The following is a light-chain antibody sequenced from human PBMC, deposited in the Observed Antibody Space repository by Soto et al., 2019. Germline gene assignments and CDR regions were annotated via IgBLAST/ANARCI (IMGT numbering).Light chain of an antibody. CDR1: SSDVGGYNY. V-gene: IGLV2-14*01. CDR3: SSYTSSSEKV. Sequence: QSALTQPASVSVSPGQAITISCTGTSSDVGGYNYVSWYQQYPGKAPKLMIHDVSNRPSGVSDRFSGSKSGNTASLTISGLQAEAAADYYCSSYTSSSEKVFGTGTKVTVL. CDR2: DVS. J-gene: IGLJ1*01.